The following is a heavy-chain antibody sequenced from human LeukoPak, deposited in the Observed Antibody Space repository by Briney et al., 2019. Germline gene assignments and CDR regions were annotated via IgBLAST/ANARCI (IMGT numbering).Heavy chain of an antibody. D-gene: IGHD3-16*01. Sequence: PSETLSLTCTVSGGSISSSSYYWGWIRQPPGKGLEWIGSIYYSGSTYYNPSLKSRVTISVATSKNQFSLKLSSVTAADTAVYYCARHFRGGMYCFDYWGQGTLVTVSS. V-gene: IGHV4-39*01. J-gene: IGHJ4*02. CDR1: GGSISSSSYY. CDR2: IYYSGST. CDR3: ARHFRGGMYCFDY.